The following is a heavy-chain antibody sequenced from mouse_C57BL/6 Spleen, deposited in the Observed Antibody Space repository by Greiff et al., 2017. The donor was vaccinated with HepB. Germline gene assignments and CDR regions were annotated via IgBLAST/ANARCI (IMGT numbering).Heavy chain of an antibody. CDR1: GFTFSDYY. Sequence: EVQLVESEGGLVQPGSSMKLSCTASGFTFSDYYMAWVRQVPEKGLEWVANINYDGSSTYYLDSLKSRFIISRDNAKNILYLQMSSLKSEDTATYYCARGALGYAMDYWGQGTSVTVSS. J-gene: IGHJ4*01. CDR3: ARGALGYAMDY. D-gene: IGHD4-1*01. CDR2: INYDGSST. V-gene: IGHV5-16*01.